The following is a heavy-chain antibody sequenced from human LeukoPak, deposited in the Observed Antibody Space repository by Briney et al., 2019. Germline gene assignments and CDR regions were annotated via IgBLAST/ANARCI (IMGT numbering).Heavy chain of an antibody. D-gene: IGHD3-22*01. CDR3: AREDYYDSGSNDY. Sequence: ASVKVSCKASGYIFTSYDINWVRQATGQGLEWMGWMNPNSGNTAYAQKFQGRVTITRNTSISTAYMELSSLRSEDTAVYYCAREDYYDSGSNDYWGQGTLVTVSS. V-gene: IGHV1-8*02. J-gene: IGHJ4*02. CDR1: GYIFTSYD. CDR2: MNPNSGNT.